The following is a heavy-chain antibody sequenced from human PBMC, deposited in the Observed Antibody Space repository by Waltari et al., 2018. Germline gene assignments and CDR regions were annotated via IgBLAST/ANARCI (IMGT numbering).Heavy chain of an antibody. J-gene: IGHJ2*01. Sequence: QVQLVESGGGVVQPGGSLRLSCAASGFTFSSYGMHWVRQAPGKGLEWVAFILYDGSNKYYADSVKGRFTISRDNSKNTLYLQMNSLGAEDTAVYYCAKEGDYGGDWYFDLWGRGTLVTVSS. D-gene: IGHD4-17*01. CDR1: GFTFSSYG. CDR2: ILYDGSNK. CDR3: AKEGDYGGDWYFDL. V-gene: IGHV3-30*02.